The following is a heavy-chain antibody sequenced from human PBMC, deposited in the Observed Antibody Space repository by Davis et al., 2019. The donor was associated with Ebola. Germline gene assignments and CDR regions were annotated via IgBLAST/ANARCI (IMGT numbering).Heavy chain of an antibody. CDR2: ISCDGSNK. Sequence: GESLKISCAASGFTFSSYAMHWVRQAPGKGLEWVAVISCDGSNKYYADSVKGRFTISRDNSKNTLYLQMNSLRAEDTAVYYCARDRAIFGVADYWGQGTLVTVSS. CDR1: GFTFSSYA. V-gene: IGHV3-30-3*01. J-gene: IGHJ4*02. CDR3: ARDRAIFGVADY. D-gene: IGHD3-3*01.